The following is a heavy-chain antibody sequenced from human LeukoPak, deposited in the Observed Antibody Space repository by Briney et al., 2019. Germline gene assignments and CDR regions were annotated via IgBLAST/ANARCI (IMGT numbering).Heavy chain of an antibody. CDR2: IKQDGSEK. CDR1: GFTFSSYG. CDR3: AKQYYSSGSYYPAFDY. J-gene: IGHJ4*02. Sequence: GGSLRLSCAASGFTFSSYGMHWVRQAPGKGLDWVANIKQDGSEKYYVDSVKGRFTISSNNDKNSLYLQMNSLRAEDTAVYYCAKQYYSSGSYYPAFDYWGQGTLVTVSS. D-gene: IGHD3-10*01. V-gene: IGHV3-7*01.